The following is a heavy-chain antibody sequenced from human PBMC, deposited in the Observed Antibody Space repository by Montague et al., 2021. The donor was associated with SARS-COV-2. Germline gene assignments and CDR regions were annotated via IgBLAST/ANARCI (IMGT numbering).Heavy chain of an antibody. Sequence: SLRLSCEASRFTFSDFWMNWVRQAPGKGLEWVADIKHDGSEKSYVDSVKGRFTISRDNAKNSLYLQMNSLRAEDTAVYYCARGSTGWYAIFGHYGMDVWGQGTTVTVSS. D-gene: IGHD6-19*01. CDR3: ARGSTGWYAIFGHYGMDV. V-gene: IGHV3-7*01. CDR2: IKHDGSEK. J-gene: IGHJ6*02. CDR1: RFTFSDFW.